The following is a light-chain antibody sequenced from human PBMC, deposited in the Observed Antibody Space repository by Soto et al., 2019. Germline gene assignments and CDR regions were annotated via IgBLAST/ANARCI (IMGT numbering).Light chain of an antibody. CDR1: QSVNIY. Sequence: EIVLTQSPATLSLSPGERATLSCRASQSVNIYLAWYQQKPGQAPRLLIYDASNRATGIPARFSGSGSGTDFTLTISSLEPEDIAVYYCQHYGYPQWTFGQGTKVDSK. V-gene: IGKV3-11*01. CDR3: QHYGYPQWT. CDR2: DAS. J-gene: IGKJ1*01.